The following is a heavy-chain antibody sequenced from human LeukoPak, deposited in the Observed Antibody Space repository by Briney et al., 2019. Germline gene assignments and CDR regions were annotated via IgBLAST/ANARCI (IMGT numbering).Heavy chain of an antibody. CDR3: ARHSRYGDFDY. Sequence: SETLSLTCTVSGGSISTYYWSWIRQPPGKGLEWVAYIYYSGSTSYNPPLKTRVTISVDMSKNQFSLKLSSVTAADTAVYCCARHSRYGDFDYWGQGTLLTVSS. CDR1: GGSISTYY. D-gene: IGHD4-17*01. V-gene: IGHV4-59*08. CDR2: IYYSGST. J-gene: IGHJ4*02.